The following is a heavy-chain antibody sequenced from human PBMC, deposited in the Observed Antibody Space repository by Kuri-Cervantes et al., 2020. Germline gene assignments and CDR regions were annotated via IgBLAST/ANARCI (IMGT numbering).Heavy chain of an antibody. CDR1: GGSINNYY. D-gene: IGHD2-2*01. V-gene: IGHV4-4*07. J-gene: IGHJ6*03. CDR2: ISPSGST. CDR3: AKDGADIELVQPGYYYMDV. Sequence: SETLSLTCSISGGSINNYYWNWFRQPAGKSMEWIGRISPSGSTNYNPSLMSRVTISVDKSKNQFSLKLSSVTAADTAVYYCAKDGADIELVQPGYYYMDVWGKGTTVTVSS.